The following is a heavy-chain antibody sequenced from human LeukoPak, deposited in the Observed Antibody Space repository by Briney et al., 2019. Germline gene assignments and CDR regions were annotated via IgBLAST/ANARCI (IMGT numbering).Heavy chain of an antibody. J-gene: IGHJ4*02. CDR3: ARVVRGALEY. V-gene: IGHV4-34*01. D-gene: IGHD3-10*01. CDR2: INHSGST. Sequence: SETLSLTCAVYGGSFSGYYWSWIPQPPGKGLEWIGEINHSGSTNYNPSLKSRVTISVDTSKNQFSLKLSSVTAADTAVYYCARVVRGALEYWGQGTLVTVSS. CDR1: GGSFSGYY.